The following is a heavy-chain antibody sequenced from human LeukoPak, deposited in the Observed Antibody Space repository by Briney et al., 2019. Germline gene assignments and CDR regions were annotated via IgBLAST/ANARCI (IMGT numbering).Heavy chain of an antibody. CDR1: GGSISSYY. J-gene: IGHJ6*02. CDR2: IYYSGST. D-gene: IGHD6-13*01. V-gene: IGHV4-59*01. CDR3: ARSWAPGYSSSWFPVYGMDV. Sequence: SETLSLTCTVSGGSISSYYWSWIRQPPGKGLEWIGYIYYSGSTNYNPSLKSRVTISVDTSKNQFSLKLSSVTAADTAVYYCARSWAPGYSSSWFPVYGMDVWGQGTTVTVSS.